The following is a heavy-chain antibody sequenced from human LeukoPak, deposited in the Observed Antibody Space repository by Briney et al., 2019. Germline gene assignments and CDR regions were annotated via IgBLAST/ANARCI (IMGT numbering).Heavy chain of an antibody. V-gene: IGHV4-61*02. CDR2: IYTSGST. CDR1: GGSISSGSYY. Sequence: PSETLSLTCTVSGGSISSGSYYWSWIRQPAGKGLEWIGRIYTSGSTNYNPSLKSRVTISVDTSKNQFSLKLSSVTAADTAVYYCARDRIDGYNPWGQGTLVTVSS. J-gene: IGHJ5*02. CDR3: ARDRIDGYNP. D-gene: IGHD5-24*01.